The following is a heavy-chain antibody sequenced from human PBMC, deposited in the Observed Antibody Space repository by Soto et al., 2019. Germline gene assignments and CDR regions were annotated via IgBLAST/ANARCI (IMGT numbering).Heavy chain of an antibody. CDR3: ATRQYCSSTSCYQTRTDYYYYMDV. CDR2: IIPILGIA. J-gene: IGHJ6*03. CDR1: GRTFSSYT. Sequence: VASVKVSCEASGRTFSSYTISWVRQAPEQGLEWMGRIIPILGIANYAQKFQGRVTITADKSTSTAYMELSSLRSEDTAVYYCATRQYCSSTSCYQTRTDYYYYMDVWGKGTTVT. V-gene: IGHV1-69*02. D-gene: IGHD2-2*01.